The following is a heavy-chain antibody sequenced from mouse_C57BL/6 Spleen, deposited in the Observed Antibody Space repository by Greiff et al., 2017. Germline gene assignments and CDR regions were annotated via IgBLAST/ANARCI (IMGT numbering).Heavy chain of an antibody. CDR1: GYTFTSYW. V-gene: IGHV1-64*01. Sequence: QVQLQQSGAELVKPGASVKLSCKASGYTFTSYWMHWVKQRPGQGLEWIGMIHPNSGSTNYNEKFKSKATLTVDKSSSTAYMQLSSLTSEDSAVYYCARDPITTVVATSYYFDYWGQGTTLTVSS. CDR3: ARDPITTVVATSYYFDY. D-gene: IGHD1-1*01. J-gene: IGHJ2*01. CDR2: IHPNSGST.